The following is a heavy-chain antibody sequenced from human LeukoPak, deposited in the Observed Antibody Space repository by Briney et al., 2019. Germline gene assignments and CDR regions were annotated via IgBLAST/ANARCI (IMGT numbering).Heavy chain of an antibody. CDR1: GLTFSSYW. Sequence: GGSLRLSCAASGLTFSSYWMSWVRQAPGKGLEWVANIKQDGSEKYYVDSVKGRFTISRDNAKNSLYLQMNSLRAEDTAVYYCAELGITMIGGVWGKGTTVTISS. J-gene: IGHJ6*04. CDR3: AELGITMIGGV. D-gene: IGHD3-10*02. V-gene: IGHV3-7*01. CDR2: IKQDGSEK.